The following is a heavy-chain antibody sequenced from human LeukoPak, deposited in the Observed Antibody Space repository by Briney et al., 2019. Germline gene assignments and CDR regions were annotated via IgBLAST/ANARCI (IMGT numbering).Heavy chain of an antibody. Sequence: ASVKVSCKASGGTFSSYAISWVRQAPGHGLEWMGGIIPIFGTADYAQKFQGRVTITTDESTSTAYMELSSLRSEDTAVYYCATDPYYYDSSGYLLDYWGQGTLVTVSP. CDR3: ATDPYYYDSSGYLLDY. CDR1: GGTFSSYA. D-gene: IGHD3-22*01. CDR2: IIPIFGTA. V-gene: IGHV1-69*05. J-gene: IGHJ4*02.